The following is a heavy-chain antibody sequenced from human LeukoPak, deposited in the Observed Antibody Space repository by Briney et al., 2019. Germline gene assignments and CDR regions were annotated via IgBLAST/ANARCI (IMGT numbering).Heavy chain of an antibody. CDR3: IILTLVTAPRPYMDV. CDR2: IHPHGSEE. V-gene: IGHV3-7*01. D-gene: IGHD2-21*02. J-gene: IGHJ6*03. Sequence: PGGSLRLSCAASGFTFSGFWMTWVRQAPGKGLEWVANIHPHGSEEYYVDSVKGRFTISRYNAKNSLYLQMDSLRAEDTAVYYCIILTLVTAPRPYMDVWGKGTPVTVSS. CDR1: GFTFSGFW.